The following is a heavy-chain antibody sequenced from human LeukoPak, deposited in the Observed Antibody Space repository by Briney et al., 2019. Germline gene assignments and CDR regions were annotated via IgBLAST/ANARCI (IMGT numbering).Heavy chain of an antibody. D-gene: IGHD4-17*01. CDR1: GFTFSDVW. CDR3: AKALLTTATTTAGDY. J-gene: IGHJ4*02. Sequence: GGSLRLSCAASGFTFSDVWMSWVRQAPGKGLEWVSVISGSGGSTYYADSVKGRFTISRDNSKNTLYLQMNSLRAEDTAVYYCAKALLTTATTTAGDYWGQGTLVTVSS. CDR2: ISGSGGST. V-gene: IGHV3-23*01.